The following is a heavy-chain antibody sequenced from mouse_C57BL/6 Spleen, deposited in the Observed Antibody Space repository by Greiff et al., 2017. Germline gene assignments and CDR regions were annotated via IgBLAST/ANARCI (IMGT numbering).Heavy chain of an antibody. J-gene: IGHJ2*01. CDR1: GFTFSDYG. CDR2: ISSGSNTI. Sequence: EVMLVESGGGLVKPGGSLKLSCAASGFTFSDYGMHWVRQAPEKGLEWVAYISSGSNTIYYADTVKGRFTISRDNAKTTLFLQMTSLRSEDTAMYCCAGDGYYFDFWGQGTTLTVSS. V-gene: IGHV5-17*01. CDR3: AGDGYYFDF.